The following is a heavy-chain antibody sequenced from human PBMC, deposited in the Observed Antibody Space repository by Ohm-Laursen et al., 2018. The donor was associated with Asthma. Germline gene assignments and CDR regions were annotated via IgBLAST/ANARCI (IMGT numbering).Heavy chain of an antibody. D-gene: IGHD3-10*01. CDR1: GFTFSDYY. V-gene: IGHV3-11*01. Sequence: SLRLSCAASGFTFSDYYVSWIRQAPGKGLEWVSYISTSGSTIYYADSVKGRFTISRDNAKNSLFLQMNSLRAEDTAFYYCAVSIYAYGEGAYWGQGTLVTVSS. CDR3: AVSIYAYGEGAY. CDR2: ISTSGSTI. J-gene: IGHJ4*02.